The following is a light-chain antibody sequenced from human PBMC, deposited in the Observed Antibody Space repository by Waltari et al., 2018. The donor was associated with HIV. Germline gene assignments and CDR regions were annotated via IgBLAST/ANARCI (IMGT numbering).Light chain of an antibody. CDR3: QQSSSSPPT. J-gene: IGKJ2*01. CDR2: AAS. V-gene: IGKV1-39*01. CDR1: QSIGNY. Sequence: DIQMTQSPSSLSASVGDRVTIICRASQSIGNYLNWYHHKSGKSPELLIYAASSLQSGVPSRFSGSGSGTDFTLTITSLQPEDFATYYCQQSSSSPPTFSQGTKVEI.